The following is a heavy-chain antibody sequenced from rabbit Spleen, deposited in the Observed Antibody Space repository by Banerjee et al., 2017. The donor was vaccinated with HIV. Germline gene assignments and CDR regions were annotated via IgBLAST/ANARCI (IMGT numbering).Heavy chain of an antibody. CDR2: INAVTGRP. V-gene: IGHV1S45*01. Sequence: QEQLVESGGGLVKPGASLTLTCKASSFSFSDRDVMCWVRQAPGKGLEWIACINAVTGRPVYANWAKGRFTISKTSSTTVTLQMTSLTAADTATCFCAGITDNNNNFGDGMGLWGQGTLVTVS. CDR1: SFSFSDRDV. D-gene: IGHD2-1*01. J-gene: IGHJ6*01. CDR3: AGITDNNNNFGDGMGL.